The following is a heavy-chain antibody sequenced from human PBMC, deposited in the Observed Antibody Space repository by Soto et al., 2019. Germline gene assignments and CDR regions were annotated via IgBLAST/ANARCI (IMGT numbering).Heavy chain of an antibody. CDR1: GFTFSSYW. V-gene: IGHV3-74*01. CDR2: IRGDGGYT. CDR3: GRDHYGFNSIDY. D-gene: IGHD4-17*01. J-gene: IGHJ4*02. Sequence: EVQLVESGGGLVHPGGSLRLSCAASGFTFSSYWMHWVRQAPGKGLVHVSRIRGDGGYTDHAESVKGRFTISRDNAKNTLYLQMNSLRVEDTAVYYGGRDHYGFNSIDYWGQGTLVTVSS.